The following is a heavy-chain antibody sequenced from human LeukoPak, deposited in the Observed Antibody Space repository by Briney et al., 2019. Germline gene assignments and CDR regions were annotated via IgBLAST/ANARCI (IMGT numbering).Heavy chain of an antibody. D-gene: IGHD2-15*01. CDR2: IYYSENT. CDR1: GGSISSSTSY. Sequence: PSETLSLTCTVSGGSISSSTSYLGWIRQPPGKGLEWIGTIYYSENTDYNPSLKSRVTISVDTSTNQFSLKLRFVTATDTAVYYCASRSLGYCSGGSCVNWFDPWGQGTLVTVSS. CDR3: ASRSLGYCSGGSCVNWFDP. V-gene: IGHV4-39*01. J-gene: IGHJ5*02.